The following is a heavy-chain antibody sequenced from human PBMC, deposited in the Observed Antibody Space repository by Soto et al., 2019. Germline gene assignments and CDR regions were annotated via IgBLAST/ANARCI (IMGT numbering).Heavy chain of an antibody. Sequence: SETLSLTCAVYGGSFSGYYWSWIRQPPGKGLEWIGEINHSGSTNYNPSLKSRVTISVDTSKNQFSLKLSSVTAADTAVYYCARGGWGYCSGGSCYSESYYFDYWGQGTLVTVSS. CDR3: ARGGWGYCSGGSCYSESYYFDY. CDR1: GGSFSGYY. D-gene: IGHD2-15*01. V-gene: IGHV4-34*01. J-gene: IGHJ4*02. CDR2: INHSGST.